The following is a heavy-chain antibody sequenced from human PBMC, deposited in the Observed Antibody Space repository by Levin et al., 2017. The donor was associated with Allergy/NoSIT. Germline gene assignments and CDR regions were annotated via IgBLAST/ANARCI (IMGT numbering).Heavy chain of an antibody. CDR1: GYTFTSYG. V-gene: IGHV1-18*01. Sequence: ASVKVSCKASGYTFTSYGISWVRQAPGQGLEWMGWISAYNGNTNYAQKLQGRVTMTTDTSTSTAYMELRSLRSDDTAVYYCARDLRYCTNGVCSDILTPRFDYWGQGTLVTVSS. CDR3: ARDLRYCTNGVCSDILTPRFDY. CDR2: ISAYNGNT. D-gene: IGHD2-8*01. J-gene: IGHJ4*02.